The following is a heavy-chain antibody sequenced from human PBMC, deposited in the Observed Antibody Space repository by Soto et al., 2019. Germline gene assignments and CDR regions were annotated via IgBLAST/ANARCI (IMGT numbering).Heavy chain of an antibody. J-gene: IGHJ3*02. CDR2: ISAYNGNT. CDR1: GYTFTSYG. D-gene: IGHD3-3*01. Sequence: VASVKVSCKASGYTFTSYGMSWVRQAPGQGLEWMGWISAYNGNTNYAQKLQGRVTMTTDTSTSTAYMELRSLRSDDTAVYYCARDRGITIFGVVNIDSHDGFDIWGEGTMVTV. V-gene: IGHV1-18*04. CDR3: ARDRGITIFGVVNIDSHDGFDI.